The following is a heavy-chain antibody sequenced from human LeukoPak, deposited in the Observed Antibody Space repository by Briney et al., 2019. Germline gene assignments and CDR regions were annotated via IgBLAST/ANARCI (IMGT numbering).Heavy chain of an antibody. CDR1: GYSFTSYW. CDR3: ARHGHCTNGVCNTTYYYFMDA. CDR2: IYPDDSDT. D-gene: IGHD2-8*01. V-gene: IGHV5-51*01. J-gene: IGHJ6*04. Sequence: LGESLKISCKGSGYSFTSYWIGWVRQMPGKGLEWMGIIYPDDSDTRYSPSFEGQVIISVDKSISTAYLQWSSLKASATATYYCARHGHCTNGVCNTTYYYFMDAWGKGTTVTVSS.